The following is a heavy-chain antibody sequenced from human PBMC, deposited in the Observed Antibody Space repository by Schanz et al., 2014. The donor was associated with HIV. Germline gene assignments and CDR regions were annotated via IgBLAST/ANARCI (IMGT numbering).Heavy chain of an antibody. CDR3: AIRTPMISFGAFDI. CDR2: ISAGVGTA. Sequence: AQLVESGGDLVKPGGSLRLSCAASGFTLSDYQMSWIRQAPGKGLEWVSTISAGVGTASYADSVKGRFTISRDNSKKMLFLQMNRLRAEDTAVYYCAIRTPMISFGAFDIWGRGTMVTVSS. V-gene: IGHV3-23*04. D-gene: IGHD3-16*01. J-gene: IGHJ3*02. CDR1: GFTLSDYQ.